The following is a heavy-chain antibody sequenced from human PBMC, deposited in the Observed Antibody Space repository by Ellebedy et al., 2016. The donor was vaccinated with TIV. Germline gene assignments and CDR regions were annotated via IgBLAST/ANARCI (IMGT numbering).Heavy chain of an antibody. D-gene: IGHD3-22*01. CDR3: ARRRHYYDSSGYFNWFDP. CDR2: IKQDGSEK. Sequence: PGGSLRLSCAASGFTFSSYWMRWVRQAPGKGLEWVANIKQDGSEKYYVDSVKGRFTISRDNAKNSLYLQMNSLRAEDTAVYYCARRRHYYDSSGYFNWFDPWGQGTLVTVSS. V-gene: IGHV3-7*03. CDR1: GFTFSSYW. J-gene: IGHJ5*02.